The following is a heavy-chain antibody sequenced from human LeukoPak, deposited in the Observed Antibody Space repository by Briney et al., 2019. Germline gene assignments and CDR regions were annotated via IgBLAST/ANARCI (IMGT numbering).Heavy chain of an antibody. CDR3: AREMGGAFDI. CDR2: ISSSSSYI. D-gene: IGHD1-26*01. CDR1: GFTFCSYS. Sequence: GGSLRLSCAASGFTFCSYSMNWVRQAPGKGLEWVSSISSSSSYIYYADSVKGRFTISRDNAKNSLYLQMNSLRAEDTAAYYCAREMGGAFDIWGQGTMVTVSS. V-gene: IGHV3-21*01. J-gene: IGHJ3*02.